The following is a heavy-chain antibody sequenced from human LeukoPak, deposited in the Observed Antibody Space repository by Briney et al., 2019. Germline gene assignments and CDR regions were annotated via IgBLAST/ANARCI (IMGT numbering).Heavy chain of an antibody. D-gene: IGHD4-17*01. CDR2: ISSSSSYI. CDR1: GFTFSSYS. CDR3: AIHPTAYDYGDYAG. V-gene: IGHV3-21*01. Sequence: GGSLRLSCTASGFTFSSYSMNWVPQAPGKGLEWVSSISSSSSYIYYADSVRGRFTISRDNAKNSLYLQMNSLRAEDTAVYYCAIHPTAYDYGDYAGWSQGTLVTVSS. J-gene: IGHJ4*02.